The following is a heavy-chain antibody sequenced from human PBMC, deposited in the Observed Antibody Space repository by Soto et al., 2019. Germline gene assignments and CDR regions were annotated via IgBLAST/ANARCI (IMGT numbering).Heavy chain of an antibody. D-gene: IGHD3-22*01. CDR1: GGPISPYY. V-gene: IGHV4-4*07. CDR3: ASEGGYLDISGSGVYRYYGGDV. J-gene: IGHJ6*02. Sequence: SETLSLTCTVSGGPISPYYWSWIRQPAGKGLEWIGRIYYTGSTNYNPPLKSRVSMSLDTPRNQISLTVKSVTAADTAAYYCASEGGYLDISGSGVYRYYGGDVWGRGTMVTVS. CDR2: IYYTGST.